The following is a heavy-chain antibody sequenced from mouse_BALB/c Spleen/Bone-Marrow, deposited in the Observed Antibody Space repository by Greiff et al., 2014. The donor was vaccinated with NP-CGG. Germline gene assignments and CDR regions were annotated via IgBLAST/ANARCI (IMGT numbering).Heavy chain of an antibody. CDR3: ARDRYDGTIDY. J-gene: IGHJ4*01. V-gene: IGHV2-6-7*01. CDR2: IWGDGST. Sequence: VQRVESGPGLVAPSQSLSITCTVSGFSLTGYGVNWVRQPPGKGLEWLGMIWGDGSTDYNSALKTRLSISKDNSKSQVFLKMNRLQTEDTARYYCARDRYDGTIDYWGQGTSVTVSS. CDR1: GFSLTGYG. D-gene: IGHD2-14*01.